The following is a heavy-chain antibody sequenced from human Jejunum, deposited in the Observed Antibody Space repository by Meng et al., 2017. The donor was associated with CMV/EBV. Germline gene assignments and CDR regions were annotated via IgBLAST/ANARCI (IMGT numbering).Heavy chain of an antibody. J-gene: IGHJ4*02. Sequence: CKASGYMFTRYPMHWVRQAPGQGIEWMGMINPSTGSTTYTEKFQGRVTMTSDTSTSTVYMEMTSLRPEETAIYYCARDSPLVYWGQGTLVTVSS. V-gene: IGHV1-46*01. CDR3: ARDSPLVY. CDR1: GYMFTRYP. CDR2: INPSTGST.